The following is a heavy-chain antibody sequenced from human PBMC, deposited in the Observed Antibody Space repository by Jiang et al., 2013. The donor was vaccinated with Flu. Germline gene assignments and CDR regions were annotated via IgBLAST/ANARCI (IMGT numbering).Heavy chain of an antibody. D-gene: IGHD6-13*01. CDR3: ARVGIAAAGPFGMDV. CDR2: INPSGGST. V-gene: IGHV1-46*01. J-gene: IGHJ6*02. CDR1: GYTFTSYY. Sequence: GAEVKKPGASVKVSCKASGYTFTSYYMHWVRQAPGQGLEWMGIINPSGGSTSYAQKFQGRVTMTRDTSTSTVYMELSSLRSEDTAVYYCARVGIAAAGPFGMDVWGQGTTVTVSS.